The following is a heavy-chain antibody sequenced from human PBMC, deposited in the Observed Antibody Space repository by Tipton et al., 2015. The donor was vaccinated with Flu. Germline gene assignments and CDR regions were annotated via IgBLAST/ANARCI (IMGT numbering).Heavy chain of an antibody. CDR3: ARDVRGCTNGVCYPQ. V-gene: IGHV4-61*02. Sequence: TLSLTCTVSGGSISSGSYYWSWIRQLAGKGLEWIGRIYTSGSTNYNPSLKSRVTISVDTSKNQFSLKLSSVTAADTAVYYCARDVRGCTNGVCYPQWGQGTMVTVSS. CDR1: GGSISSGSYY. D-gene: IGHD2-8*01. J-gene: IGHJ3*01. CDR2: IYTSGST.